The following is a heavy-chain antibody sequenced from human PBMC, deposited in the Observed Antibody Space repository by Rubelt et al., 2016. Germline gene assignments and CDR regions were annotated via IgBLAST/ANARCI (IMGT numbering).Heavy chain of an antibody. D-gene: IGHD3-10*01. CDR3: AKEGNLMVLGGDGMDV. V-gene: IGHV3-23*01. J-gene: IGHJ6*02. Sequence: LESGGDLVQPGGSLRLSCAASGFTFSNYVMSWVRQAPGKGLEWVSAINTAGTTFYADSVKGRFIISRDNSRTTMYLQMNSLRVEDTAVYYCAKEGNLMVLGGDGMDVWGQGTTVIVSS. CDR2: INTAGTT. CDR1: GFTFSNYV.